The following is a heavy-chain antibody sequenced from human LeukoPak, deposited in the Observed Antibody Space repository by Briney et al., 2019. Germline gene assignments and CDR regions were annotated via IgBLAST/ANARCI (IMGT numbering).Heavy chain of an antibody. V-gene: IGHV4-34*01. CDR3: ARDLSDYYGSGSYRPIDAFDI. D-gene: IGHD3-10*01. J-gene: IGHJ3*02. CDR1: GESFSGYY. Sequence: SETLSLTCAVYGESFSGYYWRWMRQPPGKGLEWIGEIYHSGSSNYNPSLESRVTISVDTSKNQFSLKVSSVTAADTAVYYCARDLSDYYGSGSYRPIDAFDIWGQGTMVTVSS. CDR2: IYHSGSS.